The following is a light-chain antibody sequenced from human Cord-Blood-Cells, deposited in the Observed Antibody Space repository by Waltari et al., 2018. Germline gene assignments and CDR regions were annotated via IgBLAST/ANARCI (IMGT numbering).Light chain of an antibody. CDR2: DVS. V-gene: IGLV2-14*03. J-gene: IGLJ1*01. CDR1: SSDVGGYNY. CDR3: SSYTSSSTLV. Sequence: QSALTQPASVSGSPGQSITIPSPGTSSDVGGYNYVPWYQQHPGKAPKLMIYDVSNRPSGVSNRFSGSKSGNTASLTISGLQAEDEADYYCSSYTSSSTLVFGTGTKVTVL.